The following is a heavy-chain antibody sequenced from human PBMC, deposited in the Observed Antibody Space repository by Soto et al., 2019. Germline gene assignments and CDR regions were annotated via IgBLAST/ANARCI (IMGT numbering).Heavy chain of an antibody. D-gene: IGHD2-15*01. CDR1: GGSVESSSC. CDR2: IYHSGTF. J-gene: IGHJ6*02. Sequence: NPSETLSLTCAVSGGSVESSSCWSWVRQAPGKGLERIGEIYHSGTFNCNPSLASRVSVSVDKSTNQFSLNLNSVTAADTAVYYCVRSVPAATWAYNGMDVWGQGTTVTVSS. V-gene: IGHV4-4*02. CDR3: VRSVPAATWAYNGMDV.